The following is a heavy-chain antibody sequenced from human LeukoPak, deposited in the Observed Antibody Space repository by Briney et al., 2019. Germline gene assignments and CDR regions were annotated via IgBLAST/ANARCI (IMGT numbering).Heavy chain of an antibody. D-gene: IGHD5-18*01. V-gene: IGHV1-46*01. CDR3: ARERVDTAMVTDRTFDY. J-gene: IGHJ4*02. Sequence: ASVKVSCKASGYTFTSYYMHWVRQAPGQGLEWMEIINPSGGSTSYAQNFQGRVTMTRDTSTSTVYMELSSLRSEDTAVYYCARERVDTAMVTDRTFDYWGQGTLVTVSS. CDR1: GYTFTSYY. CDR2: INPSGGST.